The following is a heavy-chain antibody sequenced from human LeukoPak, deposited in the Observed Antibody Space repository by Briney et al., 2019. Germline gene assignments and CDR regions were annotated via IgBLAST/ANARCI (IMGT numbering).Heavy chain of an antibody. Sequence: GGSLRLSCAASGFNFSSYAMSWVRQAPGKGLEWVSTISDHGGATYYVDSVKRRFIISRDNSKNTLYLQMNSLRAGDTAVYYCARAAYSSTWYSRYFDLWGRGTLVTVSS. CDR2: ISDHGGAT. CDR3: ARAAYSSTWYSRYFDL. J-gene: IGHJ2*01. CDR1: GFNFSSYA. V-gene: IGHV3-23*01. D-gene: IGHD6-13*01.